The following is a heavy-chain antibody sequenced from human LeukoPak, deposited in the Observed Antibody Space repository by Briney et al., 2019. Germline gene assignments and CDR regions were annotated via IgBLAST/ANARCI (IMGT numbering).Heavy chain of an antibody. CDR2: IYPRDGST. CDR1: GYSFTSNY. Sequence: ASVKVSCKASGYSFTSNYIHWVRQAPGQGLEWMGMIYPRDGSTSYAQKFQGRVTVTRDTSTSTVYMELSSLRSDDTAVFYCATGSRVFAFDIWGQGIMVTVST. J-gene: IGHJ3*02. CDR3: ATGSRVFAFDI. D-gene: IGHD6-25*01. V-gene: IGHV1-46*01.